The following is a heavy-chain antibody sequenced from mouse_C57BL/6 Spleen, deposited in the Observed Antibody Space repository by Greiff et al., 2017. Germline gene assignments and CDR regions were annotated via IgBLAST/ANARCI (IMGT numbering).Heavy chain of an antibody. V-gene: IGHV1-59*01. CDR1: GYTFTSYW. CDR2: IDPSDSYT. Sequence: VQLQQPGAELVRPGTSVKLSCKASGYTFTSYWMHWVKQRPGQGLEWIGVIDPSDSYTNYNQKFKGKATLTVDTSSSTAYMQLSSLTSEDSAVYYCARRRLRAMDYWGQGTSVTVSS. J-gene: IGHJ4*01. CDR3: ARRRLRAMDY.